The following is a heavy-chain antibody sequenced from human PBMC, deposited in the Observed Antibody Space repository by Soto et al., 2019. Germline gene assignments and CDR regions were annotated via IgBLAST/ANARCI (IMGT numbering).Heavy chain of an antibody. Sequence: GASVKVSCKASGYTFTSYVISWVRQAPGQELEWMGWISAYNGNTNYAQKPQGRVTMTTDTSTSTAYMELRSLRSDDTAVYYCARIRTSHCAACPRYAFDIWGQGTMVTVSS. V-gene: IGHV1-18*04. CDR3: ARIRTSHCAACPRYAFDI. D-gene: IGHD2-2*01. CDR2: ISAYNGNT. J-gene: IGHJ3*02. CDR1: GYTFTSYV.